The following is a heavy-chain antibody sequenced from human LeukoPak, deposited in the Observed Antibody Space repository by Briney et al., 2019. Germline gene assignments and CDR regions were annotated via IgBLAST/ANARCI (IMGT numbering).Heavy chain of an antibody. CDR2: ISGSGGST. V-gene: IGHV3-23*01. D-gene: IGHD5-24*01. CDR3: AKDRSGGYNTDAFDI. CDR1: GFTFSTYA. J-gene: IGHJ3*02. Sequence: PGGSLRLSCAASGFTFSTYAITWVRQAPGKGLEWVSAISGSGGSTYCADSVKGRFTISRDNSKNTLYLQMNSLRAEDTAVYYCAKDRSGGYNTDAFDIWGQGTMVTVSS.